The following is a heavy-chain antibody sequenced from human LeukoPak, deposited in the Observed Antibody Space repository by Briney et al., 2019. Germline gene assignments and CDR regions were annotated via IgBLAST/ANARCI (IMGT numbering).Heavy chain of an antibody. CDR3: ARGPPSRFGRSNTYYYYYGMDV. D-gene: IGHD4-11*01. CDR2: INSDGSST. CDR1: GFTFSSYW. Sequence: PGGSLRLSCAASGFTFSSYWMHWVRQAPGKLLVWVSRINSDGSSTIYADSVKGRFTISTDNAKNTLYLQMTSLRAEDTAVYYCARGPPSRFGRSNTYYYYYGMDVWGQGTTVTVSS. J-gene: IGHJ6*02. V-gene: IGHV3-74*01.